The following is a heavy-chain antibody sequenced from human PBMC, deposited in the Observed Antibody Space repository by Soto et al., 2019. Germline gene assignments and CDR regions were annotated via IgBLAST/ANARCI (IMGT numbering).Heavy chain of an antibody. D-gene: IGHD2-2*01. CDR3: ARDSPPIVVVPAAMRGGGRYYYYYMDV. J-gene: IGHJ6*03. CDR1: GYTFTSYY. CDR2: INPSGGST. V-gene: IGHV1-46*03. Sequence: ASVKVSCKASGYTFTSYYMQWVRQAPGQGLEWMGIINPSGGSTSYAQKFQGRVTMTRDTSTSTVYMELSSLRSEDTAVYYCARDSPPIVVVPAAMRGGGRYYYYYMDVWGKGTTVTVSS.